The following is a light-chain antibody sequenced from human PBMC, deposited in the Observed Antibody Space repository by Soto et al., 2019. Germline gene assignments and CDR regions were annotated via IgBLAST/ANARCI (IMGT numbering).Light chain of an antibody. J-gene: IGKJ2*01. Sequence: EIVVTQSPATLSVSPGERVTLACRASQSVSSNLAWYQQKPGQAPRLLIYGAFTRATGFPARFSGSGSGTEFTRTISSLQSEDFAVYYCQQSNDWPPAFGQGTKLEIK. CDR2: GAF. V-gene: IGKV3-15*01. CDR1: QSVSSN. CDR3: QQSNDWPPA.